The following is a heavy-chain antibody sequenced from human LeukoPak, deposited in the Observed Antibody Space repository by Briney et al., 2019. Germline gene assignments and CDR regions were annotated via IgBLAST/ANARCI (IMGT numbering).Heavy chain of an antibody. CDR1: GFTFRNYW. Sequence: GGSLRLSCATSGFTFRNYWMSWVRQAPGTGLEWVANIKQDGSDRNYVTSVRGRFTISRDNAESSLFLQMNSLRAEDTAVYYCVRNLAVAGTCFDSWGQGTLVTVSS. V-gene: IGHV3-7*03. D-gene: IGHD6-19*01. CDR2: IKQDGSDR. J-gene: IGHJ4*02. CDR3: VRNLAVAGTCFDS.